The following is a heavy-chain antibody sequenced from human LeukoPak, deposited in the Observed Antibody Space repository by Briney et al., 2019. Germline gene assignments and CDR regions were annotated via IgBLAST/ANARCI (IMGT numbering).Heavy chain of an antibody. CDR2: IIPIFGTA. J-gene: IGHJ4*02. CDR3: ARDRSGSYWRWDFDY. D-gene: IGHD1-26*01. V-gene: IGHV1-69*05. CDR1: RGTFSSYA. Sequence: SVKVSCKASRGTFSSYAISWVRQAPGQGLEWMGGIIPIFGTANYAQKFQGRVTITTDESTSTAYMELSSLRSEDTAVYYCARDRSGSYWRWDFDYWGQGTLVTVSS.